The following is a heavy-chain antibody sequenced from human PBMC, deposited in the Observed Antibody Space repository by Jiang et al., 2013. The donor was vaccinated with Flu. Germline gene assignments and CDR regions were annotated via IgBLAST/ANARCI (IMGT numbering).Heavy chain of an antibody. J-gene: IGHJ4*02. V-gene: IGHV1-2*02. CDR3: VRDCESCGSYRFEY. CDR2: INPNSGGT. D-gene: IGHD3-16*01. CDR1: GYTFTGYY. Sequence: SGAEVKKPGASVKVSCKTSGYTFTGYYMHWVRQTPGQGLEWMGWINPNSGGTDYAQKFQGRVTMSTDTSISTAYMDLNRLRSDDTAIYYCVRDCESCGSYRFEYWGQGTLVTVSS.